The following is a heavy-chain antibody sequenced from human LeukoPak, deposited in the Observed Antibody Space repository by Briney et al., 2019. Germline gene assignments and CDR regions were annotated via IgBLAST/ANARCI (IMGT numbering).Heavy chain of an antibody. CDR3: ARSWGSAVTFSWFHS. CDR1: GFSFSSYG. J-gene: IGHJ5*01. CDR2: IWHDGGNK. V-gene: IGHV3-33*01. Sequence: GGSLRLSCAASGFSFSSYGIYWARQAPGKGLEGVAVIWHDGGNKYYAESVKGRFTISRDNSRNTVFLEMNSLRVEDTAVYYCARSWGSAVTFSWFHSWGPGTLVTVSS. D-gene: IGHD7-27*01.